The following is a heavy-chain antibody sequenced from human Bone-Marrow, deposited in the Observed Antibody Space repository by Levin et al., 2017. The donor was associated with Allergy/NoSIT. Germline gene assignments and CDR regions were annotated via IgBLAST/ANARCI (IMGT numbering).Heavy chain of an antibody. D-gene: IGHD3-22*01. CDR3: TRTYYYDSSGDYNLDY. CDR1: GFTFGDYA. CDR2: IRSKAYGGTT. Sequence: GGSLRLSCTASGFTFGDYAMSWFRQAPGKGLEWVGFIRSKAYGGTTEYAASVKGRFTISRDDSKSIAYLQMNSLKTEDTAVYYCTRTYYYDSSGDYNLDYWGQGTLVTVSS. J-gene: IGHJ4*02. V-gene: IGHV3-49*03.